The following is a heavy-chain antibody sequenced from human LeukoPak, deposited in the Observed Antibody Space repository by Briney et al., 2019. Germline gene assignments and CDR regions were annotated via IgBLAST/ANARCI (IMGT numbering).Heavy chain of an antibody. CDR2: IKSKKDGETI. D-gene: IGHD2-15*01. Sequence: GGSLRLSCGASGFTFSNVWMSWVRQAPGKGLEWVGRIKSKKDGETIDYAAPAKGRFSISRDDSINTLYLQMNSLKTEDTAVYYCAPGAPSGGGYFDYWGQGTLVTVSS. V-gene: IGHV3-15*01. CDR3: APGAPSGGGYFDY. J-gene: IGHJ4*02. CDR1: GFTFSNVW.